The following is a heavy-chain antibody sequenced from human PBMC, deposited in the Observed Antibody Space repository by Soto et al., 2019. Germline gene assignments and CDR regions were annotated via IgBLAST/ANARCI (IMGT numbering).Heavy chain of an antibody. V-gene: IGHV5-51*01. J-gene: IGHJ4*02. CDR1: EGNFRGYW. CDR3: VRQNPPGSSSYGLGF. Sequence: VSLQVPWRGAEGNFRGYWIGWVRKMPGKGLEWMGTICPVVADTRYSPSFQGQVTISDDKSISTAYLQWSSLKASDTCMYYCVRQNPPGSSSYGLGFWGQGTLVTVSS. D-gene: IGHD6-6*01. CDR2: ICPVVADT.